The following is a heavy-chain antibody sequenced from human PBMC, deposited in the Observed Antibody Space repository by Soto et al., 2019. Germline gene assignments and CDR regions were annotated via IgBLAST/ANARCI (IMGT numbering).Heavy chain of an antibody. CDR1: GFTFSSYG. J-gene: IGHJ6*02. D-gene: IGHD3-3*01. CDR3: ARDPHVLRFLEWFPAFGYYYYGMDV. Sequence: SGGSLRLSCAASGFTFSSYGMHWVRQAPGKGLEWVAVIWYDGSNKYYADSVKGRFTISRDNSKNTLYLQMNSLRAEDTAVYYCARDPHVLRFLEWFPAFGYYYYGMDVWGQGTTVTVSS. CDR2: IWYDGSNK. V-gene: IGHV3-33*01.